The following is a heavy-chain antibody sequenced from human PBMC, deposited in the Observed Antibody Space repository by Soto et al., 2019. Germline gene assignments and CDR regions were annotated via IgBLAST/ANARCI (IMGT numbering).Heavy chain of an antibody. CDR2: ISYDGSNK. D-gene: IGHD4-17*01. CDR3: ARVYGDFVVVDAFDI. J-gene: IGHJ3*02. Sequence: GGSLRLSCAASGFTFSSYAMHWVRQAPGKGLEWVAVISYDGSNKYYADSVKGRFTISRDNSKNTLYLQMNSLRAEDTAVYYCARVYGDFVVVDAFDIWGQGTMVTVSS. CDR1: GFTFSSYA. V-gene: IGHV3-30-3*01.